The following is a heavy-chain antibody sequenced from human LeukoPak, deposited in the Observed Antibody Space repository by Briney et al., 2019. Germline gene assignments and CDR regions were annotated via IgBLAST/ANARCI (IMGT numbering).Heavy chain of an antibody. V-gene: IGHV4-30-4*01. CDR3: ARDKSARRGEWELLRGRAEGYYYYYGMDV. CDR1: GGSISSGDYY. J-gene: IGHJ6*02. Sequence: SQTLSLTCTVSGGSISSGDYYWSWIRQPPGKGLEWIGYIYHSGSTYYNPSLKSRLTMSVDTSKNQFSLKVSSVTAADTAVYYCARDKSARRGEWELLRGRAEGYYYYYGMDVWGQGTTVTVSS. D-gene: IGHD1-26*01. CDR2: IYHSGST.